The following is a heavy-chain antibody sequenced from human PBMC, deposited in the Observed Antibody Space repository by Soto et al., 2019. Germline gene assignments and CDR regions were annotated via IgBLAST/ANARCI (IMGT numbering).Heavy chain of an antibody. Sequence: ETLSLTCPVSGGSISSYYWSWIRQPAGKGLEWIGRIYTSGSTNYNPSLKSRVTMSVDTSKNQFSLKLSSVTAADKAVYYCARVHLSGWYWFDPWGQGTLVTVYS. CDR1: GGSISSYY. V-gene: IGHV4-4*07. J-gene: IGHJ5*02. CDR2: IYTSGST. CDR3: ARVHLSGWYWFDP. D-gene: IGHD6-19*01.